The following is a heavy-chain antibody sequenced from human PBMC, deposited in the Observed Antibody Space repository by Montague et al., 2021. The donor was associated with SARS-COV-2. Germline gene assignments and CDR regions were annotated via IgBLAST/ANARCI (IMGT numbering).Heavy chain of an antibody. CDR1: RGSFSNYY. V-gene: IGHV4-34*01. CDR2: VNKGGAP. Sequence: SETLSLTCAVSRGSFSNYYWSWIRMSQGKGLEWVGVVNKGGAPNSNPSLKSRVTISLGTSKKQISLKLNFVTVADTAVFFCARGRPVQGSFRHFDSFSSGARDIWGQGSLGIVSS. CDR3: ARGRPVQGSFRHFDSFSSGARDI. D-gene: IGHD3-9*01. J-gene: IGHJ3*02.